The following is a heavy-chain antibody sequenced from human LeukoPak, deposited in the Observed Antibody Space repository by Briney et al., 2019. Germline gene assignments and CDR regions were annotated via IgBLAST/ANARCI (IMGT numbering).Heavy chain of an antibody. CDR2: IYHSGST. Sequence: AETLSLTCAVSGYSISSGYYWGWIRQPPGKGLELIGNIYHSGSTSYNSSLKSRVTISVDTAKNQFSLKLSSVTAADTAVYYCARLRSGYSSTFYYFDYWGQGTLVTVSS. CDR3: ARLRSGYSSTFYYFDY. D-gene: IGHD6-13*01. V-gene: IGHV4-38-2*01. J-gene: IGHJ4*02. CDR1: GYSISSGYY.